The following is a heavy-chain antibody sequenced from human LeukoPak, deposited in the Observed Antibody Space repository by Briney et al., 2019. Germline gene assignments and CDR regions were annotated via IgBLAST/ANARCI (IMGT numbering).Heavy chain of an antibody. V-gene: IGHV4-34*01. Sequence: PSETLSLTCAVYGGSFSGYYWSWIRQPPGKGLEWIGEINHSGSTNYNPSLKSRVTISVDTSKNQFSLKLSSVTAADTAVYYCASAWGSGRQGGYYFDYWGQGTLVTVSS. CDR3: ASAWGSGRQGGYYFDY. CDR1: GGSFSGYY. CDR2: INHSGST. D-gene: IGHD3-16*01. J-gene: IGHJ4*02.